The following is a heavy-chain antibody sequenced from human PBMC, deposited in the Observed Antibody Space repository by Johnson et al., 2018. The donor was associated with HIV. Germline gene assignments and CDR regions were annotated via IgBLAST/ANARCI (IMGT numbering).Heavy chain of an antibody. V-gene: IGHV3-30*04. Sequence: QVQLVESGGGLVQPGGSLRLSCAASGFTFSSYAMHWVRQAPGKGLEWVAVISYDGSNKYYADSVKGRVNISRDNSKNALYLQMNSLIAEDTAVYYCARDSPYYYDSSGWGSAFDIWGQGTMVTVSS. D-gene: IGHD3-22*01. CDR1: GFTFSSYA. CDR2: ISYDGSNK. CDR3: ARDSPYYYDSSGWGSAFDI. J-gene: IGHJ3*02.